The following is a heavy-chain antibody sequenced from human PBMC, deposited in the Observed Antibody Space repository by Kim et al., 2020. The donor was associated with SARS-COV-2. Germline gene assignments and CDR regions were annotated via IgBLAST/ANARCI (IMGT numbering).Heavy chain of an antibody. D-gene: IGHD3-10*01. Sequence: AAFLEGRFAISRDNPKNTLYLQMNSLRVEDTAMYYCAKVQTYYGSGTYYDYWGQGTLVTVSS. J-gene: IGHJ4*02. CDR3: AKVQTYYGSGTYYDY. V-gene: IGHV3-23*01.